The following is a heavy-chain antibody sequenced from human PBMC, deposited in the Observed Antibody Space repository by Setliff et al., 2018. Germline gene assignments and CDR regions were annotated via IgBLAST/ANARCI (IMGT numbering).Heavy chain of an antibody. CDR1: GYSISSGYI. V-gene: IGHV4-38-2*02. CDR3: ARDRWPSGSDY. Sequence: SETLSLTCTVSGYSISSGYIWGWIRQPPGKGLEWVGNIGHTGSINYNPSLKSRLTISRDTSKNQVSLKLNSVTATDTAVYYCARDRWPSGSDYWGQGTLVTVSS. D-gene: IGHD1-26*01. J-gene: IGHJ4*02. CDR2: IGHTGSI.